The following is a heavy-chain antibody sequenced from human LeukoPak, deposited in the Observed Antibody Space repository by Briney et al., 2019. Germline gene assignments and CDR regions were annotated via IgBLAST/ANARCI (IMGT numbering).Heavy chain of an antibody. CDR2: INPSGGST. V-gene: IGHV1-46*01. D-gene: IGHD3-3*01. J-gene: IGHJ4*02. Sequence: GASVKVSCKASGYTFTSYYIHWVRQAPGQGLEWMGVINPSGGSTSYAQKFQGRVTMTRDTSTSTVYMELSSLRSEDTAVYYCARDGITIFGEVILEPSGVDYWGQGTLVTVSS. CDR3: ARDGITIFGEVILEPSGVDY. CDR1: GYTFTSYY.